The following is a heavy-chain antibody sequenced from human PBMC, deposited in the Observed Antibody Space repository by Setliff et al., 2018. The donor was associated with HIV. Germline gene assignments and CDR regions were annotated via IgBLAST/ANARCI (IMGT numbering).Heavy chain of an antibody. CDR3: ARDDSSGWHFYYYYGMDV. CDR2: IYHSGST. D-gene: IGHD6-19*01. V-gene: IGHV4-38-2*02. CDR1: GYSISSGYY. Sequence: PSETLSLTCTVSGYSISSGYYWGWIRQPPGKGLEWIGSIYHSGSTYYNPSLKSRVTISVDTSKNQFSLKLSSVTAADTAVYYCARDDSSGWHFYYYYGMDVWGQGTTVTVSS. J-gene: IGHJ6*02.